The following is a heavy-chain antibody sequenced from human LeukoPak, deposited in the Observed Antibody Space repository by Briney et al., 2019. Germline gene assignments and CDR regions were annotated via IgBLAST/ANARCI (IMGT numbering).Heavy chain of an antibody. J-gene: IGHJ5*02. Sequence: PGGSLRLSCAASGFTFSSYWMSWVRQAPGKGLEWVANIKQDGSEKYYVDSVKGRFTISRDNAKNSLYLQMNSLRAEDTAIYYCVRSSPRSYYYNSPMTGGDAWGQGTLVTVSS. D-gene: IGHD3-10*01. CDR2: IKQDGSEK. CDR3: VRSSPRSYYYNSPMTGGDA. V-gene: IGHV3-7*01. CDR1: GFTFSSYW.